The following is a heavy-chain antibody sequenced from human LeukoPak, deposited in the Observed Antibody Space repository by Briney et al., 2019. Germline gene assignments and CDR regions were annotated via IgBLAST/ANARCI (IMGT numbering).Heavy chain of an antibody. D-gene: IGHD3-22*01. CDR2: ISSSSSYI. CDR1: GFTFSSYS. J-gene: IGHJ4*02. V-gene: IGHV3-21*01. CDR3: ARNAVYYYDSSGYIDY. Sequence: PGGSLRLSCAASGFTFSSYSMNWVRQAPGKGLEWVSSISSSSSYIYYADSVKGRFTISRDNAKNSLYLQMNSLRAEDTAVYYCARNAVYYYDSSGYIDYWGQGTLVTVSS.